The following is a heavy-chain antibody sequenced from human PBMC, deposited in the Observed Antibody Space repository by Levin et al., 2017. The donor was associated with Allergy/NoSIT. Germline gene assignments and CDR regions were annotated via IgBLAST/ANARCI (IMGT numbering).Heavy chain of an antibody. V-gene: IGHV3-15*05. CDR3: TAEPNWFDP. D-gene: IGHD1-26*01. CDR2: IKSKTDGGTT. Sequence: GGSLRLSCAASGFTFTNAWMSWVRQAPGKGLEWVGRIKSKTDGGTTQYAAPVEGRFTISRDDSKNTLYMEMNSLKTEDTAMYYCTAEPNWFDPWGQGTLVTVSS. J-gene: IGHJ5*02. CDR1: GFTFTNAW.